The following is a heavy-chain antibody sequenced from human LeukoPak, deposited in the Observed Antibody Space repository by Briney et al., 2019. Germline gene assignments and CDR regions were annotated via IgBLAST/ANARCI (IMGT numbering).Heavy chain of an antibody. J-gene: IGHJ5*02. CDR3: ARGSPFDP. CDR1: GGSISSGGYS. V-gene: IGHV4-30-2*01. CDR2: IYHSGSA. Sequence: SETLSLTCAVSGGSISSGGYSWSWIRQPPGKGLECIGYIYHSGSAYYNPSLKSRVTLSVDRSKNQFSLKLSSVTAADTAVYYCARGSPFDPWGQGTLVTVSS.